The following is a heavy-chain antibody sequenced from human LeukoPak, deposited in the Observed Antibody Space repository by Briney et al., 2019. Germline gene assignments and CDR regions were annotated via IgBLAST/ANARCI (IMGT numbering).Heavy chain of an antibody. CDR2: IRYDGSNK. V-gene: IGHV3-30*02. D-gene: IGHD6-13*01. J-gene: IGHJ4*02. CDR3: AKDGGIWSPAYHFDY. Sequence: PGESLRLSCAASGFTFSSYGMHWVRQAPGKGLEWVAFIRYDGSNKYYADSVKGRFTISRDNSKNTLYLQMNSLRVEDTAVYFCAKDGGIWSPAYHFDYWGQGALVTVSS. CDR1: GFTFSSYG.